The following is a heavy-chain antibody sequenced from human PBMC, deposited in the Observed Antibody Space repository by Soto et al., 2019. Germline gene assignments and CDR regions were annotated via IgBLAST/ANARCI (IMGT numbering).Heavy chain of an antibody. Sequence: EVQLVESGGGLVQPGGSLRLSCAASGFTVSSYHMSWVRQAPGKGLEWISVIYSDGSADFADSVKVSFTISRDNSKNTLYLQMRSLRAEDTAVYYCARVHSSSYHYLDYWGQGTLVTVAS. CDR3: ARVHSSSYHYLDY. CDR1: GFTVSSYH. J-gene: IGHJ4*02. V-gene: IGHV3-66*01. CDR2: IYSDGSA. D-gene: IGHD6-13*01.